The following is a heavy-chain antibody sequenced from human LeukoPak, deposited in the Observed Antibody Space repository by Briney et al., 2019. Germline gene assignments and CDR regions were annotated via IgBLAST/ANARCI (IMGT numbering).Heavy chain of an antibody. CDR1: GYTFTGHY. J-gene: IGHJ4*02. Sequence: ASVKVSCKASGYTFTGHYMNWVRLAPGQGLEWMGWINPTGGTTYAQKFQDRVTMTRDTSVNTAYMELSGLRSDDTAVYYCARDLGWSSSHWGQGTLVTVSS. V-gene: IGHV1-2*02. D-gene: IGHD6-6*01. CDR2: INPTGGT. CDR3: ARDLGWSSSH.